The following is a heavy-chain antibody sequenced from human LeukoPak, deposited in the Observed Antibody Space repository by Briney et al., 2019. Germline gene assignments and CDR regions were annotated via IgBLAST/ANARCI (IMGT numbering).Heavy chain of an antibody. CDR1: GFTFSSYG. CDR3: ARQPRYSGGWFEIDY. Sequence: PGGSLRLSCGASGFTFSSYGMHWVRQAPGKGLEWVAFIRYDGSDKYYADSVKGRFTISRDSSKNSLYLQTNSLRAEDTAVYYCARQPRYSGGWFEIDYWGQGTLVTVSS. D-gene: IGHD6-19*01. J-gene: IGHJ4*02. V-gene: IGHV3-30*02. CDR2: IRYDGSDK.